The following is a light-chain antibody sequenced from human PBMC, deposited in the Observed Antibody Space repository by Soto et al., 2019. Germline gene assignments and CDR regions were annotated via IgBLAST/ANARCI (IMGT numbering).Light chain of an antibody. Sequence: LTQPASVSGSPGQSITISCTGTSSDVGGYNYVSWYQHYPGKAPKLMIYEVSNRPSGVSNRFSGSKSGNTASLTISGLQAEDEADYYCNSYTSSSALVFGNGTKVTVL. CDR2: EVS. V-gene: IGLV2-14*01. CDR1: SSDVGGYNY. J-gene: IGLJ1*01. CDR3: NSYTSSSALV.